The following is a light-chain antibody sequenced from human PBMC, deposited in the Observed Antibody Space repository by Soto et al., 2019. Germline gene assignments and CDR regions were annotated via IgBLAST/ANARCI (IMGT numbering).Light chain of an antibody. CDR1: QNILTY. Sequence: DIQMTQSPLSLSASVGDRVTITCRSSQNILTYLNWYQQRPGEAPSFLIYAASNLQDGVPSRFSASESGTDFTLTISSLQPEDFATYYCQQSYSVPLTFGQGTKLEMK. CDR3: QQSYSVPLT. J-gene: IGKJ2*01. CDR2: AAS. V-gene: IGKV1-39*01.